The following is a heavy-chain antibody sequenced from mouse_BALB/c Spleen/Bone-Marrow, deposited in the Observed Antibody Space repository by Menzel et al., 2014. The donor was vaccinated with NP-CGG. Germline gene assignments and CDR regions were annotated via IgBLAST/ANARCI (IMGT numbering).Heavy chain of an antibody. CDR3: KRSLGRFAY. D-gene: IGHD4-1*01. J-gene: IGHJ3*01. V-gene: IGHV1S53*02. CDR1: GYTFTDHA. Sequence: QVQLQQPDAELVKPGASVKISCKASGYTFTDHAIHWVKQTPEQGLEWIGYISPGDGVIKYNEKFKGKAILTADKSSSTAYMQLNSRTSEDSAVYFCKRSLGRFAYWGQGTLVTVSA. CDR2: ISPGDGVI.